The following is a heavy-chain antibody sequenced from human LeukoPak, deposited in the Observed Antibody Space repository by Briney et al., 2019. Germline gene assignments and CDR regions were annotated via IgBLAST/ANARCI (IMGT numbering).Heavy chain of an antibody. Sequence: SGTLSLTCVVSGVSIGGSNWWSWVRQFPGKGLEFIGEIHRTGSTNSNPSLKSRITISVDQAKNQFSLKVTSVTAADTAVYYCAKRTFGGAIAPSDAFENWGQGTLVTVSS. D-gene: IGHD3-16*01. CDR1: GVSIGGSNW. V-gene: IGHV4-4*02. CDR2: IHRTGST. CDR3: AKRTFGGAIAPSDAFEN. J-gene: IGHJ3*02.